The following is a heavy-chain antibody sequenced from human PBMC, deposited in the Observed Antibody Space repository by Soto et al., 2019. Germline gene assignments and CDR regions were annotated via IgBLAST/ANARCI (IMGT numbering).Heavy chain of an antibody. CDR3: AKEHSSSWYDWFDP. V-gene: IGHV3-30*18. CDR1: GFTFRNYG. D-gene: IGHD2-2*01. J-gene: IGHJ5*02. CDR2: ISYDGIEK. Sequence: GGSLRLSCAASGFTFRNYGIHWVRQAPCKGLEWVASISYDGIEKYYGASVKGRFTISRDNSKSTLYVQMNGLRPEDTAIYYCAKEHSSSWYDWFDPGGQGTVVTVSS.